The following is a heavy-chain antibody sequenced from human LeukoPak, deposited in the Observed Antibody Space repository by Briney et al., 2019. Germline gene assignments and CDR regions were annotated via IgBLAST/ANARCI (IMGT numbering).Heavy chain of an antibody. CDR2: ISSSSSNI. D-gene: IGHD6-19*01. Sequence: GGSLRLSCAASGLTFSSYCMNWVRQAPGKGLEWVSYISSSSSNIYYAESVKDRFNISRDNVKNSLYLQMNSLRAEDTAVYYCARDKSGWQGYYYYYMDVWGKGTTVTVSS. V-gene: IGHV3-48*01. J-gene: IGHJ6*03. CDR1: GLTFSSYC. CDR3: ARDKSGWQGYYYYYMDV.